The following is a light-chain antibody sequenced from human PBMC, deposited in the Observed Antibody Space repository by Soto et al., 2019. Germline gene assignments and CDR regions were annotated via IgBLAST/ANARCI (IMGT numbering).Light chain of an antibody. CDR2: DVS. V-gene: IGLV2-14*03. CDR1: SSDVGGYDH. CDR3: SSYTSKDTLV. J-gene: IGLJ3*02. Sequence: QSALTQPASVSVSPGQSITISCTGTSSDVGGYDHVSWYQQHPGKAPKLIIYDVSIRTSGVSNRFSGSNSGNTASLAVSGLQAEVEADYYSSSYTSKDTLVFGGGTKLTVL.